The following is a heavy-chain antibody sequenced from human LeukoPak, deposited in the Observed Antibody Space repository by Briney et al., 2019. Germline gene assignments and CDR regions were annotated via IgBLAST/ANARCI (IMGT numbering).Heavy chain of an antibody. Sequence: SETLSLTCTVSGGSISSYYWSWIRQPPGKGLEWIWYIYYSGSTNYNPSLKSRVTISVDTSKNQFSLKLSSVTAADTAVYYCARATPKHYDSSGCLDYWGQGTLVTVSS. J-gene: IGHJ4*02. CDR3: ARATPKHYDSSGCLDY. CDR2: IYYSGST. V-gene: IGHV4-59*01. D-gene: IGHD3-22*01. CDR1: GGSISSYY.